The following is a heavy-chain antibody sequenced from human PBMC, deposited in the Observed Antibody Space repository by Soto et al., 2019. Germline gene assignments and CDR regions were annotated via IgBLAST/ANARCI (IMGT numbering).Heavy chain of an antibody. Sequence: VQLVQSGAEVKKPGASMKVSCKASGFTFTNYGITWVRQAPGQGLEWMGWIITYNGHTNYAQKFQGRVTVTTDTSTRTAYMELRSLRSDDTAVYYCARAVGGSGSYYDYWGQGTLVTVSS. CDR1: GFTFTNYG. CDR2: IITYNGHT. CDR3: ARAVGGSGSYYDY. D-gene: IGHD3-10*01. V-gene: IGHV1-18*01. J-gene: IGHJ4*02.